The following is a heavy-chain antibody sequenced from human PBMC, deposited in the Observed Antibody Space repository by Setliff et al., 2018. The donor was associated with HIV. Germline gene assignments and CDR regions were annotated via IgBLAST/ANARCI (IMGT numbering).Heavy chain of an antibody. CDR2: IYPADSDT. CDR3: ARQPLYNDYDWRSYYFDY. J-gene: IGHJ4*02. Sequence: GESLKISCQGLGNMFTNNWIAWVRQMPGKGLEWMGIIYPADSDTTYNPSFQGQVTISADKSISTAYLQWSTLKASDTAMYYCARQPLYNDYDWRSYYFDYWGQGSLVTVSS. D-gene: IGHD5-12*01. V-gene: IGHV5-51*01. CDR1: GNMFTNNW.